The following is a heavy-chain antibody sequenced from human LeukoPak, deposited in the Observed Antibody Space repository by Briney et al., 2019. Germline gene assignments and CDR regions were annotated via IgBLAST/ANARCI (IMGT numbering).Heavy chain of an antibody. CDR2: VYSGGST. V-gene: IGHV3-53*01. J-gene: IGHJ4*02. CDR3: ARDLRGWHTDY. CDR1: GFTVSSNY. D-gene: IGHD6-19*01. Sequence: GGSLRLSCAASGFTVSSNYMSWVRQAPGKGLEWVSVVYSGGSTYYADSVKGRFTISRDNSKNTLYLQINSLRAEDTAVYYCARDLRGWHTDYWGQGTLVTVSS.